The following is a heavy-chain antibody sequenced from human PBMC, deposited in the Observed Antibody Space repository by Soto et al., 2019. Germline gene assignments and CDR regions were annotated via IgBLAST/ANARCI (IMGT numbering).Heavy chain of an antibody. CDR2: IFHSGTT. CDR3: ARSPYADALDI. Sequence: QVQLQESGPGLVKPSATLSLTCAVSGYSITNVNWWAWIRQPPGKGLEWIGYIFHSGTTHYNPSLKSRVTMSVDTSKHQCSLNVDSLTAEDTAVYYCARSPYADALDIWGQGTMVTVSS. D-gene: IGHD2-2*01. CDR1: GYSITNVNW. V-gene: IGHV4-28*01. J-gene: IGHJ3*02.